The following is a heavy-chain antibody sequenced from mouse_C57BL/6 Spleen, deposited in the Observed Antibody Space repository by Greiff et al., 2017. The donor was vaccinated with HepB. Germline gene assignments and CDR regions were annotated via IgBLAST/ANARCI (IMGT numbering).Heavy chain of an antibody. Sequence: QVQLQQSGPGLVQPSQSLSITCTVSGFSLTSYGVHWVRQSPGKGLEWLGVIWRGGSTDYNAAFMSRLSITKDNSKSQVFFKMNSLQADDTAIYYCAKKGGGLGREMDYWGQGTSVTVSS. CDR3: AKKGGGLGREMDY. J-gene: IGHJ4*01. D-gene: IGHD4-1*01. CDR1: GFSLTSYG. CDR2: IWRGGST. V-gene: IGHV2-5*01.